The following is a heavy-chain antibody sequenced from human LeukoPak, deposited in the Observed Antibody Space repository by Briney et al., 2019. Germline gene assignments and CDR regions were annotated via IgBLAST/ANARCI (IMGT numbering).Heavy chain of an antibody. Sequence: SETLSLTCTVSGGSITSNHWSWVRQPPGKGLEWVGQVHHSGGTRYNPSLRSRVTISIDKSENQFSLKLNSVTAADTAVYYCARHGGHYQSDDWGQGTLVTVPS. V-gene: IGHV4-4*02. CDR1: GGSITSNH. CDR3: ARHGGHYQSDD. J-gene: IGHJ4*02. D-gene: IGHD2-21*01. CDR2: VHHSGGT.